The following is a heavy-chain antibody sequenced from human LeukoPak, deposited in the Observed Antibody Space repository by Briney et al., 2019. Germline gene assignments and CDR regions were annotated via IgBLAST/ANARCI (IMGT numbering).Heavy chain of an antibody. V-gene: IGHV4-34*01. CDR1: GGSFSDYY. CDR3: ARVGYRYVINDWSRTGLGAYPTKYYYHRDV. J-gene: IGHJ6*03. Sequence: SETLSLTCAVYGGSFSDYYWSWIRQPPGKGLEWIGEINPRGSTNYSPSLKSRVTISVDTSKKQFSLKLSSVAAADTAVYFCARVGYRYVINDWSRTGLGAYPTKYYYHRDVWDKGTTVTVSS. D-gene: IGHD5-18*01. CDR2: INPRGST.